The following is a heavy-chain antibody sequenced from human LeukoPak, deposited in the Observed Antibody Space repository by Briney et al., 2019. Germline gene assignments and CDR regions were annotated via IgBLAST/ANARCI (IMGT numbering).Heavy chain of an antibody. Sequence: GGSLRLSCAASGFTFSSCTMNWVRQAPGKGLEWVTSITSSSGFISYADSVKGRFTISRDNAKNSLYLQMNSLTAEDTAVYYCARDGNYVSGRVGAFDIWGQGTMVTVSS. CDR3: ARDGNYVSGRVGAFDI. CDR1: GFTFSSCT. D-gene: IGHD3-10*01. CDR2: ITSSSGFI. V-gene: IGHV3-21*01. J-gene: IGHJ3*02.